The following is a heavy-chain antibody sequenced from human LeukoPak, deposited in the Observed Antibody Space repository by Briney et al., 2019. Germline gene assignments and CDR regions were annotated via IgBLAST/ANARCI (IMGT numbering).Heavy chain of an antibody. CDR1: GGSISSYY. J-gene: IGHJ5*02. CDR3: AREGGSQGGFDP. D-gene: IGHD1-26*01. Sequence: PSETLSLTCTVSGGSISSYYWSWIRQPPGEGLEWIGYIYYSGSTNYNPSLKSRVTISVDTSKNQFSLKLSSVTAADTAVYYCAREGGSQGGFDPWGQGTLVTVSS. V-gene: IGHV4-59*01. CDR2: IYYSGST.